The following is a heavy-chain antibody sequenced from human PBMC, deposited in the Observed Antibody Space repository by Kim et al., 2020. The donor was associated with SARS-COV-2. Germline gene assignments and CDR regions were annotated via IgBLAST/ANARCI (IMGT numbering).Heavy chain of an antibody. D-gene: IGHD3-22*01. CDR3: AAVLSYYYDSSGYYSDEYYFDY. V-gene: IGHV1-58*01. CDR1: GFTFTSSA. Sequence: SVKVSCKASGFTFTSSAVQWVRQARGQRLEWIGWIVVGSGNTNYAQKFQERVTITRDMSTSTAYMELSSLRSEDTAVYYCAAVLSYYYDSSGYYSDEYYFDYWGQGTLVTVSS. CDR2: IVVGSGNT. J-gene: IGHJ4*02.